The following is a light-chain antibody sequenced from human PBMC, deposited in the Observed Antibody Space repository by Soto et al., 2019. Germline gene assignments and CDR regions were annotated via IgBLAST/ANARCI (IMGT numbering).Light chain of an antibody. V-gene: IGKV1-6*01. J-gene: IGKJ1*01. CDR3: LQDFIYPRT. Sequence: AIQMTQSPSSLSASVGDRVTITCRASEDIRRDLGWYQQKPGKDPQVLIYGGTYLQSGVPSRFSGYGSGTDFTLTITSLQPEDFATYYCLQDFIYPRTFGQGTKVEIK. CDR1: EDIRRD. CDR2: GGT.